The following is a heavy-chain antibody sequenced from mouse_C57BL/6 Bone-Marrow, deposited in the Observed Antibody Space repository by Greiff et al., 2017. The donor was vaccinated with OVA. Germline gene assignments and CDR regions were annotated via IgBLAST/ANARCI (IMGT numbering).Heavy chain of an antibody. J-gene: IGHJ2*01. CDR1: GFTFSDYG. CDR3: ARRYGDY. CDR2: ISSGSSTI. Sequence: DVKLVESGGGLVKPGGSLKLSCAASGFTFSDYGMHWVRQAPEKGLEWVAYISSGSSTIYYADTVKGRFTISRENAKNTLFLQMTSLRSEDTAMYYCARRYGDYWGQGTTLTVSS. D-gene: IGHD2-10*02. V-gene: IGHV5-17*01.